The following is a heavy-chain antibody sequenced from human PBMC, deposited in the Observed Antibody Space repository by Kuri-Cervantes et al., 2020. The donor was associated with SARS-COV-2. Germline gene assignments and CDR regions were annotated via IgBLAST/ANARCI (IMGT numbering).Heavy chain of an antibody. CDR1: GGSISSYD. Sequence: GSLRLSCTVSGGSISSYDWSWIRQPPGKGLEWIGYMYYSGSTNYNPSLKSRVTISVDTSKNQFSLNLSSVTAADTALYYCARLPIVDYYDSSADHTWGQGTLVTVS. V-gene: IGHV4-59*08. CDR2: MYYSGST. J-gene: IGHJ4*02. CDR3: ARLPIVDYYDSSADHT. D-gene: IGHD3-22*01.